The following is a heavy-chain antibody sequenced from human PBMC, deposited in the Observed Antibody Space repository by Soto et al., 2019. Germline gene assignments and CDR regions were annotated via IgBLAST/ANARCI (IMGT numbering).Heavy chain of an antibody. J-gene: IGHJ6*02. CDR1: GFTFSSYW. V-gene: IGHV3-30-3*01. D-gene: IGHD1-1*01. Sequence: GGSLRLSCAASGFTFSSYWMSWVRQAPGKGLEWVAVISYDGSNKYYADSVKGRFTISRDNSKNTLYLQMNSLRAEDTAVYYCARELALPGQRRGDYYSGMDVWGQGTTVTVSS. CDR2: ISYDGSNK. CDR3: ARELALPGQRRGDYYSGMDV.